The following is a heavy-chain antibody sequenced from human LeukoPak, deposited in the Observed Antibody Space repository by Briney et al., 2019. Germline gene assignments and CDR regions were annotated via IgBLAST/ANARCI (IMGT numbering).Heavy chain of an antibody. D-gene: IGHD6-13*01. V-gene: IGHV3-9*03. Sequence: GRSLRLSCAASGFTFDDYAMHWVRQAPGKGLEWVSGISWNSGSIGYADSVKGRFTISRDNAKNSLYLQMNSLRAEDMALYYCAKARSAAATGYFDYWGQGTLVTVSS. CDR3: AKARSAAATGYFDY. J-gene: IGHJ4*02. CDR1: GFTFDDYA. CDR2: ISWNSGSI.